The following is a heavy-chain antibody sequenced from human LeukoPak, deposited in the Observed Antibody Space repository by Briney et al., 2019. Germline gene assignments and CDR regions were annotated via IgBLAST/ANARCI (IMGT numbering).Heavy chain of an antibody. D-gene: IGHD4-23*01. CDR3: ARQERDYGGNSGWFDP. CDR1: GGSISSYY. Sequence: SETLSLTCTVSGGSISSYYWSWIRQPPGKGLEWIGYIYYSGSTNYNPSLKSRVTISVDTSKNQFSLKLSSVTAADTAVYFCARQERDYGGNSGWFDPWGQGTLVTVSS. V-gene: IGHV4-59*08. J-gene: IGHJ5*02. CDR2: IYYSGST.